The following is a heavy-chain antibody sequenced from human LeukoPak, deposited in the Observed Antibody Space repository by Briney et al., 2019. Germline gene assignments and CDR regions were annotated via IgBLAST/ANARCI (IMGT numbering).Heavy chain of an antibody. CDR3: ARVNEGGYYYYGMDV. CDR2: IYSSGST. V-gene: IGHV4-59*01. J-gene: IGHJ6*02. Sequence: SETLSLTCTVSAGSISSYYWSWIRQPPGKGLEWIGYIYSSGSTNYNPSLKSRVTISVDTSKNQFSLKLSSVTAADTAVYYCARVNEGGYYYYGMDVWGQGTTVTVSS. CDR1: AGSISSYY. D-gene: IGHD1-1*01.